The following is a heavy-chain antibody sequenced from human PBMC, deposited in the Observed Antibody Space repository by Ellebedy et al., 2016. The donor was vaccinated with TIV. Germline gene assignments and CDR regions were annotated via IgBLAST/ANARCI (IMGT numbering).Heavy chain of an antibody. J-gene: IGHJ4*02. Sequence: SETLSLXCTVSGGSVSSTTYYWGWIRQPPGKGLEWIGSVYYSGSTYYNPSLKGRVSISIDTSKYQFSLKLTSVTAADTAVYYCARDLDSSGYFYGALGDWGQGILVTVSS. CDR1: GGSVSSTTYY. V-gene: IGHV4-39*07. CDR2: VYYSGST. D-gene: IGHD3-22*01. CDR3: ARDLDSSGYFYGALGD.